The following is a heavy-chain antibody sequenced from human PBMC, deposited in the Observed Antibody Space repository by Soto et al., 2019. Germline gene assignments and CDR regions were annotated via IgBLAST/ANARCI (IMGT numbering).Heavy chain of an antibody. CDR1: GGSVSSGSYY. Sequence: PSETLSLTCTVSGGSVSSGSYYWSWIRQPPGKGLEWIGYIYYSGSTNYNPSLKSRATISVDTSKNQFSLKLSSVTAADTAVYYCARGVELDPYYYYGMDVWGQGTTVTVSS. J-gene: IGHJ6*02. CDR3: ARGVELDPYYYYGMDV. V-gene: IGHV4-61*01. CDR2: IYYSGST. D-gene: IGHD1-26*01.